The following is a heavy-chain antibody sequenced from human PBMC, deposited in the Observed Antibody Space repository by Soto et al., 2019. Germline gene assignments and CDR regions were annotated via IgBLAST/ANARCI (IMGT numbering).Heavy chain of an antibody. V-gene: IGHV1-69*12. D-gene: IGHD1-26*01. CDR2: IIPNFGTA. CDR1: GGTFSSYA. CDR3: ASGTEPVMHYYFDY. J-gene: IGHJ4*02. Sequence: QVQLVQSGAEVKKPXXSXXVSCKASGGTFSSYAISWVRQAPGQGLEWMGGIIPNFGTANYEQKFQGRDTITADESTSTANKELSSLKSEDTAVYYCASGTEPVMHYYFDYWGQGTLVTVSS.